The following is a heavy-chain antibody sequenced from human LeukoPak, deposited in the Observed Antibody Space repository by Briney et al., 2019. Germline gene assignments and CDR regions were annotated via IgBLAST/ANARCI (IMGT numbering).Heavy chain of an antibody. D-gene: IGHD6-19*01. CDR1: GFTFSSYG. V-gene: IGHV3-33*01. CDR2: IWYDGSNK. Sequence: GGSLRLSCAASGFTFSSYGMHWVRQAPGKGLEWVAVIWYDGSNKYYADSVKGRFTISRDNSKNTLYLQMNSLRAEDTAVYYCARISFLEGGWYSLDYWGQGTLVTVSS. CDR3: ARISFLEGGWYSLDY. J-gene: IGHJ4*02.